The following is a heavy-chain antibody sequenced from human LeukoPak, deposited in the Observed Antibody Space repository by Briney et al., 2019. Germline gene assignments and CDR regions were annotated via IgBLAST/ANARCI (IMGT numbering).Heavy chain of an antibody. Sequence: SETLSLTCTVSGGSIGSYYWSWIRQPPGKGLEWIGYIYYSGSTNYNPSLKSRVTISVDTSKNQFSLKLSSVTAADTAVYYCARVDDDAFDIWGQGTMVTVSS. V-gene: IGHV4-59*01. J-gene: IGHJ3*02. CDR2: IYYSGST. CDR3: ARVDDDAFDI. CDR1: GGSIGSYY.